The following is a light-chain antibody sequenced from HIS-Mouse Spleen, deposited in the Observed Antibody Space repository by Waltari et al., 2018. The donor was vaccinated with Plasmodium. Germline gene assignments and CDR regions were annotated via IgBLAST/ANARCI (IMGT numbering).Light chain of an antibody. CDR1: ALPKQY. V-gene: IGLV3-25*03. CDR3: QSADSSGTYWV. J-gene: IGLJ3*02. CDR2: KDS. Sequence: SYELTQPPSVSVSPGQTARIPCSGDALPKQYAYWYQQTPGQAPVLVIYKDSERPSGIPERFSGSSSGTTVTLTISGVQAEDEADYYCQSADSSGTYWVFGGGTKLTVL.